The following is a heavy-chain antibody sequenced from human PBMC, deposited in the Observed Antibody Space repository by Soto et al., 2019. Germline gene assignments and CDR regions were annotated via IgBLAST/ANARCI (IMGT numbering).Heavy chain of an antibody. D-gene: IGHD3-9*01. CDR1: GYTFTSYG. CDR3: ARAHLLTGSGYNWFDP. Sequence: VASVKVSCKASGYTFTSYGISWVRQAPGQGLEWMGWISAYNGNTNYAQKLQGRVTMTTDTSTSTAYMELRSLRSDDTAVYYCARAHLLTGSGYNWFDPWGQGTLVTVSS. J-gene: IGHJ5*02. CDR2: ISAYNGNT. V-gene: IGHV1-18*04.